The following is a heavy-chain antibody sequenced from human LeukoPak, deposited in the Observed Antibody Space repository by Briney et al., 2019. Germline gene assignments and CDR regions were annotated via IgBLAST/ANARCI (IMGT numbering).Heavy chain of an antibody. J-gene: IGHJ5*02. D-gene: IGHD3-10*01. V-gene: IGHV4-34*01. CDR2: INHSGST. CDR1: GGSFSPYY. Sequence: KPSDTLALTCGVFGGSFSPYYWSWIRQPPGKGLEWIGEINHSGSTNYNPSLKSRVTISVDTSKSQFSLKLTSVTAADTAVYYCASLSGPAVDNYWFNPWGQGTLVTVSS. CDR3: ASLSGPAVDNYWFNP.